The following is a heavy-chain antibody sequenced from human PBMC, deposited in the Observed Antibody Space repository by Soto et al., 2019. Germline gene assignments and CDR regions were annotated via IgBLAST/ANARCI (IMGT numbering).Heavy chain of an antibody. CDR2: IYSGGST. V-gene: IGHV3-53*01. Sequence: GGSLRLSCAASGFTVSSNYMSWVRQAPGKGLEWVSVIYSGGSTYYADSVKGGFTISRDNSKNTLYLQMNSLRAEDTAVYYCASVQYYYDSSPYFDYWGQGTLVTVSS. CDR1: GFTVSSNY. D-gene: IGHD3-22*01. J-gene: IGHJ4*02. CDR3: ASVQYYYDSSPYFDY.